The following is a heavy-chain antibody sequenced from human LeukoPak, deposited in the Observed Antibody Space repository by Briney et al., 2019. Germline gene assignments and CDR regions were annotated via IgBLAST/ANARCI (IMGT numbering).Heavy chain of an antibody. J-gene: IGHJ6*02. Sequence: SETLPLTCTVSGGSISSYYWSWIRQPPGKGLEWIGYIYYSGSTNYNPSLKSRVTISVDTSKNQFSLKLSSVTAADTAVYYCARHKPPTYYYYYGMDVWGQGTTVTVSS. V-gene: IGHV4-59*08. CDR2: IYYSGST. CDR1: GGSISSYY. CDR3: ARHKPPTYYYYYGMDV.